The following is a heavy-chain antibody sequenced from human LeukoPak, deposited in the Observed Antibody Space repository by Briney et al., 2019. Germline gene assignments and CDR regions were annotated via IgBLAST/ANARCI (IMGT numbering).Heavy chain of an antibody. Sequence: PSETLSLTCTVAGVSIADYYWAWIRQPPGKGLEWIGYMYHSGHSDFNPSLKSRVSISVDTSKSQFSLMLTCVTAADTAVYYCARWTFKPQLLFFDQWSQGTLVTVSS. V-gene: IGHV4-59*01. CDR1: GVSIADYY. CDR3: ARWTFKPQLLFFDQ. J-gene: IGHJ4*02. CDR2: MYHSGHS. D-gene: IGHD1-1*01.